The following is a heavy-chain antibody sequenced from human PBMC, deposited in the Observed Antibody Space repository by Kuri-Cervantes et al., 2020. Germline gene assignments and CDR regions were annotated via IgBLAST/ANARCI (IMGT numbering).Heavy chain of an antibody. D-gene: IGHD6-6*01. V-gene: IGHV3-23*01. J-gene: IGHJ4*02. CDR1: GFTFSSYA. CDR2: ISGSGGST. CDR3: AKDVEQLVETYYFDY. Sequence: GESLKISCAASGFTFSSYAMSWVRQAPGKGLEWVSAISGSGGSTYCADSVKGRFTISRDNSKNTLYLQMNSLRAEDTAVYYCAKDVEQLVETYYFDYWGQGTLVTVSS.